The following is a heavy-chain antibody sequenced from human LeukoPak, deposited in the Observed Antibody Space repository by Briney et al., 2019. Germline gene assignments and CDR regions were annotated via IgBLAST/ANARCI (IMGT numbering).Heavy chain of an antibody. CDR3: ARDKASSGRPAIFDY. Sequence: PGGSLRLSCVVSDFTLSSHGMHWVRQAPGKGLEWVAVISSDGGKKSYADSVKGRFTIPRDNSKNSLYLQMNSLRGEDTAVYYCARDKASSGRPAIFDYWGQGALVTVSS. CDR2: ISSDGGKK. D-gene: IGHD6-19*01. J-gene: IGHJ4*02. V-gene: IGHV3-30*03. CDR1: DFTLSSHG.